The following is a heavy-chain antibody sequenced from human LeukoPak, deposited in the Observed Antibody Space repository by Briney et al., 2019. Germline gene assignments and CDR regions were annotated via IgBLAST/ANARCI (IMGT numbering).Heavy chain of an antibody. J-gene: IGHJ4*02. CDR2: IWYDGSNK. V-gene: IGHV3-33*01. Sequence: GGSLRLSCAASGFTFSSYGMHWVRQAPGKGLEWVAVIWYDGSNKFYADSVKGRFTISRDNSKNTLYLQMNSLRAEDTAVYYCARDRAAADLDYWGQGTLVTVPS. D-gene: IGHD6-13*01. CDR1: GFTFSSYG. CDR3: ARDRAAADLDY.